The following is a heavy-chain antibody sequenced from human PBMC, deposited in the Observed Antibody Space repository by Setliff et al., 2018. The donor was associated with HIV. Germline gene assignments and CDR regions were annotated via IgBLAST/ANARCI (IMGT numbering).Heavy chain of an antibody. CDR3: ARQSSGSPEYFQH. CDR2: IYHSGST. D-gene: IGHD1-26*01. Sequence: KPSETLSLTCAVSGYSISSGFYWGWIRQPPGKGLEWIGTIYHSGSTYYNPSLKSRVTISVDTSKNQFSLKVSSVTAADTAVYYCARQSSGSPEYFQHWGQGTLVTVSS. CDR1: GYSISSGFY. J-gene: IGHJ1*01. V-gene: IGHV4-38-2*01.